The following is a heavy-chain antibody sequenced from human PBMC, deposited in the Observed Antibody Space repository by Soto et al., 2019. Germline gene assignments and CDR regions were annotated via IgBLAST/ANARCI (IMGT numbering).Heavy chain of an antibody. CDR2: IIPIFGTA. J-gene: IGHJ4*02. D-gene: IGHD2-8*01. Sequence: SVKVSCKASGGTFSSYAISWVRQAPGQGLEWMGGIIPIFGTANYAQKFQGRVTITADESTSTAYMELSSLRSEDTAVYYCARDGGCTNGVCSDDYWGQGTLVTVSS. CDR3: ARDGGCTNGVCSDDY. V-gene: IGHV1-69*13. CDR1: GGTFSSYA.